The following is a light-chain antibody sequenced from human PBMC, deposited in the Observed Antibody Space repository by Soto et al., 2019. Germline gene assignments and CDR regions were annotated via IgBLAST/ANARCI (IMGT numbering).Light chain of an antibody. V-gene: IGKV3-20*01. Sequence: EVVLTQYAATLSLSPGKRATLSCRASQSIGLAIAWYQHKPGQAPRLLIYGASNRATGIADRFSGSGSVTDFTLTISRLEPEDFAVYYCQQYGSSPQTFGERIKV. J-gene: IGKJ1*01. CDR3: QQYGSSPQT. CDR2: GAS. CDR1: QSIGLA.